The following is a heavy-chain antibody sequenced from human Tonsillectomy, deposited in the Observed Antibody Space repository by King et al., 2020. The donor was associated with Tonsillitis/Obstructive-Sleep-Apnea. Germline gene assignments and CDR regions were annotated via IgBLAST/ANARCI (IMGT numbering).Heavy chain of an antibody. CDR1: GYTFTGYF. J-gene: IGHJ4*02. Sequence: VQLVQSGAEVKKPGASVKVSCKASGYTFTGYFIHWVRQAPGQGLEWMGWINPNSGGTDYAQKFQGWVTMTRDTSISTAYMELSRLKSDDAAVYYCVRDRSSGRAEAFDYWGQGTLVTVSS. D-gene: IGHD6-19*01. CDR3: VRDRSSGRAEAFDY. V-gene: IGHV1-2*04. CDR2: INPNSGGT.